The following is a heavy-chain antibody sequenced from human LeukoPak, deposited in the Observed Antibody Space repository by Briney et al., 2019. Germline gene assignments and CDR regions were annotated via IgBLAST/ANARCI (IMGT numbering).Heavy chain of an antibody. V-gene: IGHV1-69*04. J-gene: IGHJ5*02. CDR1: GGTFSSYA. D-gene: IGHD6-6*01. CDR3: AREGPFIAARLFSGDWFDP. Sequence: ASVKVSCKASGGTFSSYAISWVRQAPGQGVEWMGRIIPIFGIANYAQKFQGRVTITADKSTSTAYMELSSLRSEDTAVYYCAREGPFIAARLFSGDWFDPWGQGTLVTVSS. CDR2: IIPIFGIA.